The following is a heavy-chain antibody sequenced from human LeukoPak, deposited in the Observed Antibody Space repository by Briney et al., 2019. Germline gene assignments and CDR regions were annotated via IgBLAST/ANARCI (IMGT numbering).Heavy chain of an antibody. CDR3: VRDWSYAFDL. CDR2: INWNGGST. Sequence: TGGSLRLSCATSGFSFDDHGMSWVRQAPGKGLEWVSTINWNGGSTGYADSVKGRFTISRDDAKNSLYLQMNSLRDDDTAVYYCVRDWSYAFDLWGQGTMVTVSS. CDR1: GFSFDDHG. V-gene: IGHV3-20*04. J-gene: IGHJ3*01.